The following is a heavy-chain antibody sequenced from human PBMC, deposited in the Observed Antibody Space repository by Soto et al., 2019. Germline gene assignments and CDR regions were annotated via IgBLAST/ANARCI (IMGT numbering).Heavy chain of an antibody. D-gene: IGHD3-9*01. CDR1: GGSISSWEYY. CDR3: ARGPSSMDGLLSHSFDP. Sequence: SWTLALTCAVSGGSISSWEYYWTWIHQHPGKGLEWIGEINHSESTNYNQSLKSRVTISVDTYKNQFSLKLSSVTAADTAVYYCARGPSSMDGLLSHSFDPWGQGTLVTVSP. CDR2: INHSEST. J-gene: IGHJ5*02. V-gene: IGHV4-34*01.